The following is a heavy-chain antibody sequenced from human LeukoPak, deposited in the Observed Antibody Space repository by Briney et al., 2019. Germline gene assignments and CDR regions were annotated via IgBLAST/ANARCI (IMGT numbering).Heavy chain of an antibody. CDR2: MNPNSGNT. D-gene: IGHD6-13*01. Sequence: ASVKVSCKASGYTFSSYDINWVRQATGQGLEWMGWMNPNSGNTGYAQKFQGRVIMTRNTSIGTAYMELSSLRSDDTAVYYCARDTRYSSSWYAFDPWGQGTLVTVSS. CDR3: ARDTRYSSSWYAFDP. V-gene: IGHV1-8*01. CDR1: GYTFSSYD. J-gene: IGHJ5*02.